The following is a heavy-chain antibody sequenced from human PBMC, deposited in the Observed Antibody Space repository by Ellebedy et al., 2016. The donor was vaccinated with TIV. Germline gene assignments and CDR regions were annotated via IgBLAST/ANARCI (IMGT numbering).Heavy chain of an antibody. V-gene: IGHV3-33*02. CDR3: ARDGCGGGCPIDF. CDR1: GFTFSNSG. CDR2: ISSSQ. D-gene: IGHD2-21*02. Sequence: GESLKISCAASGFTFSNSGMHWVRQAPGKGLEWVALISSSQDYADSAKGRFTISRDNSTNTVFLQMNSLRPDDTALYYCARDGCGGGCPIDFWGPGTVVTVSP. J-gene: IGHJ4*02.